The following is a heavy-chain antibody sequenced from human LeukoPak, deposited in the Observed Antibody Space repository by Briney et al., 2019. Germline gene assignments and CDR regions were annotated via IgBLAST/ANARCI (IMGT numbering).Heavy chain of an antibody. V-gene: IGHV4-59*01. Sequence: SETLSLTCTVSGGSISSYYWSWIRQPPGKGLEWIGYIYYSGSTNYNPSLKSRVTIPVGTSKNQFSLKLSSVTAADTAVYYCARAEGNQQLVRWEDSYGMDVWGKGTTVTVSS. D-gene: IGHD6-13*01. CDR1: GGSISSYY. J-gene: IGHJ6*04. CDR3: ARAEGNQQLVRWEDSYGMDV. CDR2: IYYSGST.